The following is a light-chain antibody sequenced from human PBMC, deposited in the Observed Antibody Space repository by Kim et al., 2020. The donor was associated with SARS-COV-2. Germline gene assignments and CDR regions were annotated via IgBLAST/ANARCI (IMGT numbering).Light chain of an antibody. Sequence: QSALTQPASVSGSPGQSITISCTGTSSDVGGYNYVSWYQQHPGKVPKLIIFDVTVRPSGVSNRFSGSKSGSTASLTISGLQTEDEADYFCSSYTDNTPLVFGGGTKLTVL. CDR2: DVT. CDR3: SSYTDNTPLV. V-gene: IGLV2-14*03. CDR1: SSDVGGYNY. J-gene: IGLJ3*02.